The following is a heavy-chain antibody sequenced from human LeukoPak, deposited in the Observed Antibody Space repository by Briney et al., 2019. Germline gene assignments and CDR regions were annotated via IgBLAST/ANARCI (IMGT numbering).Heavy chain of an antibody. CDR3: ARASMVESPDY. CDR1: GFTFDDYG. D-gene: IGHD2-15*01. V-gene: IGHV3-20*04. J-gene: IGHJ4*02. Sequence: GGSLRLSCAASGFTFDDYGMSWVRQAPGKGLEWVSGIYWNGGSTGYADSVKGRFTISRDSAKNSLYLQMSSLRAEDTALYYCARASMVESPDYWGQGTLVTVSS. CDR2: IYWNGGST.